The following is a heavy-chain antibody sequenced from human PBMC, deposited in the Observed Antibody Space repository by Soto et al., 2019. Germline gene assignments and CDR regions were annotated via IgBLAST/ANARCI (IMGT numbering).Heavy chain of an antibody. Sequence: PSETLSLTCSVSGDSIYSVSSFWSWIRQPPGKGLEWIGSIYYTGSTYYNPSLQSRVTISLDSSKNQFSLKLRSVTAADTAVYFCARQDPLRLFDFWGQGSLVTVSS. D-gene: IGHD4-17*01. J-gene: IGHJ4*02. V-gene: IGHV4-39*01. CDR1: GDSIYSVSSF. CDR2: IYYTGST. CDR3: ARQDPLRLFDF.